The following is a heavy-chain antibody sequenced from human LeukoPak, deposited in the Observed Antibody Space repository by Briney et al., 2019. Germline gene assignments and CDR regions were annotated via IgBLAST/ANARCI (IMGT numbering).Heavy chain of an antibody. CDR3: ARVNLYCSNTSCYPVYFDY. Sequence: PSETLSLTCAVSGGSISSGGYSWSWIRQPPEKGLEWIGYIYHSGSTYYNPSLKSRVTISVDRSKNQFSLKLSSVTAADTAVYYCARVNLYCSNTSCYPVYFDYWGQGTLVTVSS. CDR2: IYHSGST. V-gene: IGHV4-30-2*01. D-gene: IGHD2-2*01. J-gene: IGHJ4*02. CDR1: GGSISSGGYS.